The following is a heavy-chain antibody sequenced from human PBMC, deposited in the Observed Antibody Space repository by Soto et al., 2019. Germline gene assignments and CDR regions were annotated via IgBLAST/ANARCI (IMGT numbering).Heavy chain of an antibody. D-gene: IGHD3-9*01. CDR2: ISPKSGGS. J-gene: IGHJ4*02. Sequence: EASVKGSCKASGYSLINYYMPCVRQSHLQGFEWMGRISPKSGGSNYAQKFQGRVSMTWDTSLKTAYLELSSLMSEDTAVYYCARPPGYISDWYYFDLWGQGTQVTVSS. CDR3: ARPPGYISDWYYFDL. V-gene: IGHV1-2*02. CDR1: GYSLINYY.